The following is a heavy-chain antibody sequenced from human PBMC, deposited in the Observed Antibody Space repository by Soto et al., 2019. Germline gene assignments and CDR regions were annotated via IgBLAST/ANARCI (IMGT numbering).Heavy chain of an antibody. Sequence: LRLSCAASGFSLSTNTMHWVRQVPGKGLEWVASISNDGRRKYYADFVKGRFTISRDTANNILYLEMNSLRAEDTSLYYCARVATAMTYDFWGQGTQVTVSS. CDR2: ISNDGRRK. CDR3: ARVATAMTYDF. V-gene: IGHV3-30*04. J-gene: IGHJ4*02. D-gene: IGHD2-21*02. CDR1: GFSLSTNT.